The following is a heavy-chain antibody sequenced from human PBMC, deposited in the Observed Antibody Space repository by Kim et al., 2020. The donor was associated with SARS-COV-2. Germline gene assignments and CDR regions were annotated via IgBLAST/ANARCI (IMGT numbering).Heavy chain of an antibody. J-gene: IGHJ4*02. Sequence: ASVKVTCKASGYTFTSYYMHWVRQAPGQGLEWMGIINSSGGSTSYAQKFQGRVTMTRDTSTSTVYMELSSLRSEDTAVYYCARDPSGWGSYFDYWGQGTLVTVSS. CDR3: ARDPSGWGSYFDY. CDR1: GYTFTSYY. CDR2: INSSGGST. D-gene: IGHD6-19*01. V-gene: IGHV1-46*01.